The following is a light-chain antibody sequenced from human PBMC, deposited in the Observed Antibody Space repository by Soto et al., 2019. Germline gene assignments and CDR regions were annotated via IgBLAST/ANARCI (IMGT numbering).Light chain of an antibody. CDR2: GAS. J-gene: IGKJ1*01. V-gene: IGKV3-15*01. Sequence: EIVMTQSPATLSVYTGERATLSCTASQSVSSNLAWYQQKPGQAPRLLIYGASTRATGIPARFSGSGSGTEFTLTISSLQSEDFAVYYCQQYNNWPPRTFGQGTKVDIK. CDR3: QQYNNWPPRT. CDR1: QSVSSN.